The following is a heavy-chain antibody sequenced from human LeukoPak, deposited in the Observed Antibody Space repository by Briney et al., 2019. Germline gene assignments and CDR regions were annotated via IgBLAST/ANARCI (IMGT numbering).Heavy chain of an antibody. D-gene: IGHD3-22*01. V-gene: IGHV1-18*01. Sequence: GASVKVSCKASGYTFTSYGISWVRQAPGQRLEWMGWISAYNGNTNYAQKLQGRVTMTTDTSTSTAYMELRSLRSDDTAVYYCARDWDYFDSSGYPSPPDAFDIWGQGTMVTVSS. CDR1: GYTFTSYG. J-gene: IGHJ3*02. CDR3: ARDWDYFDSSGYPSPPDAFDI. CDR2: ISAYNGNT.